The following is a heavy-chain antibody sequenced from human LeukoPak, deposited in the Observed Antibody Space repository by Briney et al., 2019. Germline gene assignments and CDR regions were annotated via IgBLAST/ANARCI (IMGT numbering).Heavy chain of an antibody. V-gene: IGHV5-51*01. CDR3: ARSTSYYGSGTYLAAGDI. CDR2: IYPGDSET. CDR1: GYRFSSYW. D-gene: IGHD3-10*01. Sequence: GESLKISCKGSGYRFSSYWIGWVRQMPGKGLEWMGIIYPGDSETKYSPSFQGQVTISADKSISTVYLQWSSLKASDTAMYYCARSTSYYGSGTYLAAGDIWGQGTMVTVSS. J-gene: IGHJ3*02.